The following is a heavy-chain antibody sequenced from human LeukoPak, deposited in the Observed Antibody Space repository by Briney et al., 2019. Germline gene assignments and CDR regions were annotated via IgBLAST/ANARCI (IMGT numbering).Heavy chain of an antibody. D-gene: IGHD2-15*01. Sequence: GASVKVSCKASGYTFTAYYMHWVRQAPGQGLEWMGWIDSKNGDTKYAQKFQSRLTITRDTSIGIAYMELRSLTSDDTAVYYCASEAYCSGGRCSVWRVASWGQGTPVTVSS. CDR2: IDSKNGDT. CDR3: ASEAYCSGGRCSVWRVAS. J-gene: IGHJ5*02. CDR1: GYTFTAYY. V-gene: IGHV1-2*02.